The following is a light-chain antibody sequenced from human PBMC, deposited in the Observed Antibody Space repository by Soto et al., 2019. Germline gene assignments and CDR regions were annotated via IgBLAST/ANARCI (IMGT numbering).Light chain of an antibody. CDR1: QSVSSN. CDR3: QQYNQCPIT. V-gene: IGKV3-15*01. Sequence: EIVMTQSPATLSVSPWEIATLSCRASQSVSSNLAWYQQKPGQAPRLLIHGAFTRATGIPARFSGSGSGTEFTLTISSLQSEDFAVFYCQQYNQCPITFGQGTQVDIK. J-gene: IGKJ5*01. CDR2: GAF.